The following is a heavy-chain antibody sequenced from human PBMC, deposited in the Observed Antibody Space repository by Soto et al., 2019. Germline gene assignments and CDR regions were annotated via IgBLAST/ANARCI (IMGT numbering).Heavy chain of an antibody. J-gene: IGHJ4*02. Sequence: ASETLSLTCAVSGGSISSGGYSWSWIRQPPGKGLEWIGYIYYSGSTNYNPSLKSRVTISVDTSKNQFSLKLSSVTAADTAVYYCAIGVGIGSWFDYWGQGTLVTVSS. V-gene: IGHV4-61*08. CDR3: AIGVGIGSWFDY. CDR2: IYYSGST. D-gene: IGHD6-13*01. CDR1: GGSISSGGYS.